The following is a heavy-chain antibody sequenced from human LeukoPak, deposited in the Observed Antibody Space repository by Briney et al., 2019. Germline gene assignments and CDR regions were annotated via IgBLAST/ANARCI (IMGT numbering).Heavy chain of an antibody. CDR1: GYTFTSYD. J-gene: IGHJ6*02. CDR3: ARNHGPVVATTYYYYYYGMDV. CDR2: MNPNSGNT. Sequence: EASVKVSCKASGYTFTSYDINWVRQATGQGLEWMGWMNPNSGNTGYAQEFQGRVTMTRNTSISTAYMELSSLRSEDTAVYYCARNHGPVVATTYYYYYYGMDVWGQGTTVTVSS. D-gene: IGHD5-12*01. V-gene: IGHV1-8*01.